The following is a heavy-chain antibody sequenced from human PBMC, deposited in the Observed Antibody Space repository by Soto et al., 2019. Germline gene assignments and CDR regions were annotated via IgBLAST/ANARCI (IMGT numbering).Heavy chain of an antibody. CDR3: ARQEGVGYGDYYGLDV. V-gene: IGHV5-51*01. CDR2: IYPDDSDT. D-gene: IGHD2-8*02. Sequence: EVQLVQSGAEVKKSGESLKISCKGSGYIFTNYWIGWVRQMPGEGLEWMGIIYPDDSDTRYSPSFQGQVTISADKSISTAYLQWSSRKASDTAMYYCARQEGVGYGDYYGLDVWGQGTTVTVSS. J-gene: IGHJ6*02. CDR1: GYIFTNYW.